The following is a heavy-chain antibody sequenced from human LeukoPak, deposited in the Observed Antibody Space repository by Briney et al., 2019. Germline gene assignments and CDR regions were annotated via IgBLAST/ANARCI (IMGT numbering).Heavy chain of an antibody. CDR3: ARDRMVQGFNWFDP. CDR2: INHSGST. J-gene: IGHJ5*02. D-gene: IGHD3-10*01. Sequence: SETLSLTCAVYGGSLSGCYWRWIRQPPGKGLEWIGEINHSGSTNYNPSLKSRVTISVDTSKNQFSLKLSSVTAADTAVYYCARDRMVQGFNWFDPWGQGTLVTVSS. V-gene: IGHV4-34*01. CDR1: GGSLSGCY.